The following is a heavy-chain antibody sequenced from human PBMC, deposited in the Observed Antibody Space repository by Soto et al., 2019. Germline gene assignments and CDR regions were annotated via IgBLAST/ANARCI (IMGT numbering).Heavy chain of an antibody. D-gene: IGHD3-10*01. V-gene: IGHV6-1*01. J-gene: IGHJ4*02. CDR1: GDSVSSNSAT. Sequence: PSQTLSLTCAISGDSVSSNSATWHWIRQSPSRGLEWLGRIYYRSNWYTDYATSVKSRITIKSDPSKSQFSLQLNSVTPEDTAVSYCVRDHIVRTMDLFDCWGQRTLVTVSS. CDR2: IYYRSNWYT. CDR3: VRDHIVRTMDLFDC.